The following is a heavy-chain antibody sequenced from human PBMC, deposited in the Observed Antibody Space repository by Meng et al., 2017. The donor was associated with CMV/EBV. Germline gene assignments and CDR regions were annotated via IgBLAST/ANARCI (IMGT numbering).Heavy chain of an antibody. V-gene: IGHV4-30-4*08. Sequence: LQWSGSGPVKPSQTLSLTCPVFAGSNSSGDYLWSWIRQHPGKGLEWIGYIYYSASTYYNPSLKSRVTISVDTSKNQFSLKLSSVTAADTAVYYCATLGILLWFGFDPWGQGTLVTVSS. CDR2: IYYSAST. CDR3: ATLGILLWFGFDP. D-gene: IGHD3-10*01. J-gene: IGHJ5*02. CDR1: AGSNSSGDYL.